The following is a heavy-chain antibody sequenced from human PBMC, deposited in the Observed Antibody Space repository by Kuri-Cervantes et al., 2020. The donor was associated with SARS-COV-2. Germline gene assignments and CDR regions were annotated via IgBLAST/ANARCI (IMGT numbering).Heavy chain of an antibody. CDR1: GFTFDDYA. Sequence: GESLKISCAASGFTFDDYAMHWVRQAPGKGLEWVSGINWNGGSTGYADSVKGRFTISRDNAKNSLYLQMNSLRAEDTALYYCASGSAELANYDIPYFDYWGQGTLVTVSS. CDR2: INWNGGST. J-gene: IGHJ4*02. V-gene: IGHV3-20*04. CDR3: ASGSAELANYDIPYFDY. D-gene: IGHD3-9*01.